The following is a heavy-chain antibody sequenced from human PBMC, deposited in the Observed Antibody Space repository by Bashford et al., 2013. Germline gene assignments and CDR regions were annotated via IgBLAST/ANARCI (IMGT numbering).Heavy chain of an antibody. J-gene: IGHJ4*02. Sequence: GESLKISCKASGYRFIDHWIGWVRQMPGKGLEWMGLIFPGDSDTRYSPAFQGQVTISADKSINTAYLQLSSLKASDTAVYHCVRQDRRLCSGGWYSDYWGQGILVTVSS. CDR2: IFPGDSDT. V-gene: IGHV5-51*01. CDR1: GYRFIDHW. CDR3: VRQDRRLCSGGWYSDY. D-gene: IGHD6-19*01.